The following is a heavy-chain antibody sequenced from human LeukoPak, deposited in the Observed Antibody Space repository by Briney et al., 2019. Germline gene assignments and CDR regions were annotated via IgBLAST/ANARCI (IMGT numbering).Heavy chain of an antibody. Sequence: ASVKVSCKASGYTFTSYGITWVRQAPGQGLEWLGWISAYNGNTNYAQNLQGRVTMTTDTSTSTAYMELRSLRSDDTAVYYRARRGGKNYGDYVLYYDYMDVWGKGTTVTVSS. D-gene: IGHD4-17*01. J-gene: IGHJ6*03. V-gene: IGHV1-18*01. CDR1: GYTFTSYG. CDR3: ARRGGKNYGDYVLYYDYMDV. CDR2: ISAYNGNT.